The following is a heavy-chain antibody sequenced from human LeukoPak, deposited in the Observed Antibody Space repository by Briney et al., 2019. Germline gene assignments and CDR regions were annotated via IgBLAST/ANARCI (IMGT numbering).Heavy chain of an antibody. J-gene: IGHJ4*02. CDR2: IYYSGST. CDR3: ARDRREAVAGYFDY. D-gene: IGHD6-19*01. V-gene: IGHV4-39*07. CDR1: GGSISSSSYY. Sequence: SETLSLTCTVSGGSISSSSYYWGWIRQPPGKGLEWIGSIYYSGSTYYNPSLKSRVTISVDTSKNQFSLKLSSVTAADTAVYYCARDRREAVAGYFDYWGQGTLVTVSS.